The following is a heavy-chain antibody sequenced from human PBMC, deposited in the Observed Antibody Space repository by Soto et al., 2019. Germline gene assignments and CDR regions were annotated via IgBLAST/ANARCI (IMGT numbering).Heavy chain of an antibody. D-gene: IGHD3-10*01. J-gene: IGHJ4*02. CDR3: ARAVQVRGSFDY. CDR1: GYTFTNYG. V-gene: IGHV1-18*04. CDR2: ISGYNGNT. Sequence: HLVQSEAEVKKPGASVKVSCKASGYTFTNYGITWVRQAPGQGLEWMGRISGYNGNTKYAQDFQGRVTMTADTSTTTAYMEPRSLRYDDTAVYYCARAVQVRGSFDYWGQGTLVTVSS.